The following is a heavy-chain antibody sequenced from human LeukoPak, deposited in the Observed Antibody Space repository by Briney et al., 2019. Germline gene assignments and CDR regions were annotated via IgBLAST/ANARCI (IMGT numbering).Heavy chain of an antibody. Sequence: GGSLRLPCAASGFTFSSYGMHWVRQAPGKGLEWVAVISFHGTDTFYADSVKGRFTISRDNSKNTLYLQMSSLGGDDTAVYYCAKPAKTDAFDIWGQGTMVTVSS. CDR1: GFTFSSYG. CDR3: AKPAKTDAFDI. CDR2: ISFHGTDT. V-gene: IGHV3-30*19. J-gene: IGHJ3*02. D-gene: IGHD4/OR15-4a*01.